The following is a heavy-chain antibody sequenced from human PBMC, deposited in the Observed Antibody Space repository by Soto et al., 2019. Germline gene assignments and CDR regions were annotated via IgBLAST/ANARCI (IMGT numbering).Heavy chain of an antibody. D-gene: IGHD3-10*01. CDR3: AREGYGTMVRGVLLHPYNWFDP. CDR1: GGSISSGGYY. J-gene: IGHJ5*02. CDR2: IYYSGST. Sequence: SETLSLTCTVSGGSISSGGYYWSWIRQHPGKGLEWIGYIYYSGSTYYNPSLKSRVTISVDTSKNQFSLKLSSVTAADTAVYYCAREGYGTMVRGVLLHPYNWFDPWGQGTLVTVSS. V-gene: IGHV4-31*03.